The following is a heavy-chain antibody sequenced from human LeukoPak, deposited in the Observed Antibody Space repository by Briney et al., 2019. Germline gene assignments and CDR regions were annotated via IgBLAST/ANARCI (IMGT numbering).Heavy chain of an antibody. Sequence: GRSPRLSCAASGFTFSSYAMHWVRQAPGKGLEWVAVISYDGSNKYYADSVKGRFTISRDNSKNTLYLQMNSLRAEDTAVYYCARSVVVITTFDAFDIWGQGTMVTVSS. J-gene: IGHJ3*02. CDR3: ARSVVVITTFDAFDI. CDR1: GFTFSSYA. V-gene: IGHV3-30-3*01. CDR2: ISYDGSNK. D-gene: IGHD3-22*01.